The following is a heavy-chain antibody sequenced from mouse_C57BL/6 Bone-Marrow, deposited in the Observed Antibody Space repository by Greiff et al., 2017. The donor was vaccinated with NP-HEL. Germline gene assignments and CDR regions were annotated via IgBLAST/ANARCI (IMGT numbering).Heavy chain of an antibody. CDR3: ARFTLRQLRLRPYYFDY. V-gene: IGHV1-82*01. CDR1: GYAFSSSW. D-gene: IGHD3-2*02. CDR2: IYPGDGDT. Sequence: QVHVKQSGPELVKPGASVKISCKASGYAFSSSWMNWVKQRPGKGLEWIGRIYPGDGDTNYNGKFKGKATLTADKSSSTAYMQLSSLTSEDSAVYFCARFTLRQLRLRPYYFDYWGQGTTLTVSS. J-gene: IGHJ2*01.